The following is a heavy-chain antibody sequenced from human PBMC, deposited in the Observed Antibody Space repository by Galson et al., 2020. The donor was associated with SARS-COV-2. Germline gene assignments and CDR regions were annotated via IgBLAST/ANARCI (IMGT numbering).Heavy chain of an antibody. D-gene: IGHD3-3*01. Sequence: TGGSLRLSCAASGFTFSSYAMHWVRQAPGKGLEWVAVISYDGSNKYYADSVKGRFTISRDNSKNTLYLQMNSLRAEDTAVYYCARERYYDFWSGYYYYGMDVWGQGTTVTVSS. CDR3: ARERYYDFWSGYYYYGMDV. J-gene: IGHJ6*02. CDR2: ISYDGSNK. CDR1: GFTFSSYA. V-gene: IGHV3-30*04.